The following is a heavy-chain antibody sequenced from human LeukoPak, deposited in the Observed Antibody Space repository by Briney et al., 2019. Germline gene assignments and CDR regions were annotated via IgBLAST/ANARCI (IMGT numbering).Heavy chain of an antibody. CDR1: GFTFGDDA. CDR2: IRKKGYGETT. J-gene: IGHJ4*02. CDR3: SRGLHDYGDSNYYFDQ. V-gene: IGHV3-49*03. Sequence: GGSLRLSCTASGFTFGDDAWSWFRQAPGKGLEWMCFIRKKGYGETTDYAASVRGRFTISRDDAKSIAYLQMNSLKTEDTALYYCSRGLHDYGDSNYYFDQWGRGTLVTVSS. D-gene: IGHD4-17*01.